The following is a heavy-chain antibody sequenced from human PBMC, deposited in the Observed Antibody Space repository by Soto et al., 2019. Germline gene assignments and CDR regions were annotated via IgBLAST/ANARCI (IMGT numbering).Heavy chain of an antibody. CDR3: AGHSHKDY. CDR2: VYSGGST. V-gene: IGHV3-66*04. Sequence: EVQLVESGGGLVQPGGSLRLSCAASGFTVSSNYVSWVRQAPGKGLEWVSVVYSGGSTYYADSVKGRFTSSRDNSKNTLYLQMNSLRAEDRSGYYWAGHSHKDYWGQGTLVIVSS. J-gene: IGHJ4*02. CDR1: GFTVSSNY.